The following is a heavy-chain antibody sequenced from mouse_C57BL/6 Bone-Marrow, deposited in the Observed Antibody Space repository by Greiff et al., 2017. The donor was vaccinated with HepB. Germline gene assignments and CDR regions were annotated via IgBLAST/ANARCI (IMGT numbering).Heavy chain of an antibody. CDR3: ARDGAY. CDR1: GYAFSSSW. J-gene: IGHJ3*01. CDR2: IYPGDGDT. V-gene: IGHV1-82*01. Sequence: VKLQESGPELVKPGASVKISCKASGYAFSSSWMNWVKQRPGKGLEWIGRIYPGDGDTNYNGKFKGKATLTADKSSSTAYMQLSSLTSEDSAVYFCARDGAYWGQGTLVTVSA.